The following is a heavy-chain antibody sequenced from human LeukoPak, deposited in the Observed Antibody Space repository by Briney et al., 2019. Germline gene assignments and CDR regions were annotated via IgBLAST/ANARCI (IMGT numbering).Heavy chain of an antibody. J-gene: IGHJ4*02. CDR3: ARDQVRGLSDY. Sequence: PGGSLRLSCTVSGFTVSSNSMSWVRQAPGKGLEWVSFIYSGGNTHYSDSVKGRFTISRDNSKNTLYLQMNSLRAEDTALYYCARDQVRGLSDYWGQGTLVTVSS. CDR2: IYSGGNT. D-gene: IGHD3-10*01. V-gene: IGHV3-53*01. CDR1: GFTVSSNS.